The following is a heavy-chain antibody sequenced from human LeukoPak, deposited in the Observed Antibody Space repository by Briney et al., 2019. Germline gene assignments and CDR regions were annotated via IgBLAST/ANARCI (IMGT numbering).Heavy chain of an antibody. CDR3: AKDRQSSVVVTAILDY. CDR2: IHSDGSSI. CDR1: GFTFSNYW. V-gene: IGHV3-74*01. J-gene: IGHJ4*02. D-gene: IGHD2-21*02. Sequence: GGSLRLSCAASGFTFSNYWMHWVRQAPGKGLVWVSRIHSDGSSISYADSVKGRFTISRDNAKNTLYLQMNSLRVEDTAVYYCAKDRQSSVVVTAILDYWGQGTLVTVSS.